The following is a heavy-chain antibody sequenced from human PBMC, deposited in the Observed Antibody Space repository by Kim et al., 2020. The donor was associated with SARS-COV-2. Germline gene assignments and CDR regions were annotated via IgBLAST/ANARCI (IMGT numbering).Heavy chain of an antibody. V-gene: IGHV4-34*01. Sequence: SETLSLTCAVYGGSFSGYYWSWIRQPPGKGLEWIGEINHSGSTNYNPSLKSRVTISVDTSKNQFSLKLSSVTAADTAVYYCARGRLRYFDWLKSRDAFDIWGQGTMVTVSS. CDR3: ARGRLRYFDWLKSRDAFDI. CDR1: GGSFSGYY. J-gene: IGHJ3*02. CDR2: INHSGST. D-gene: IGHD3-9*01.